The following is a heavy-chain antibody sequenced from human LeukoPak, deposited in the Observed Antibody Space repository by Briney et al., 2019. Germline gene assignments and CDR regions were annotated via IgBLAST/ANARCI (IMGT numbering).Heavy chain of an antibody. CDR3: ARVGYDFWSGYLHFDY. V-gene: IGHV1-46*01. D-gene: IGHD3-3*01. CDR2: INPSDGST. CDR1: GYTFTGYY. J-gene: IGHJ4*02. Sequence: GASVKVSCKASGYTFTGYYMHWVRQAPGQGLEWMGTINPSDGSTSYAQKFQGRVTMTRDTSTSTVCVELSSLRSEDTAVYYCARVGYDFWSGYLHFDYWGQGTLVTVSS.